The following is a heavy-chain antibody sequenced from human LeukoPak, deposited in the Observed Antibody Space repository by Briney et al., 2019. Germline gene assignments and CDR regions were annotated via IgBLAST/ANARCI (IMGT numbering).Heavy chain of an antibody. V-gene: IGHV3-21*01. Sequence: KSGGSLRLSCAASGFTFSSYSMNWVRQAPGKGLEWVSSISSSSSYIYYADSVKGRFTISRDNTKNSLYLQMSSLRAEDTAVYYCATDRGWRTSGYYLYYFEYWGQGTLVTFSS. J-gene: IGHJ4*02. CDR2: ISSSSSYI. CDR1: GFTFSSYS. D-gene: IGHD3-3*01. CDR3: ATDRGWRTSGYYLYYFEY.